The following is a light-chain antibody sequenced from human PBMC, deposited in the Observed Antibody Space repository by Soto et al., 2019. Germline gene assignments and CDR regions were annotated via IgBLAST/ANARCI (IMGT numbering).Light chain of an antibody. CDR1: SSDVGGYNY. CDR2: EVS. V-gene: IGLV2-14*01. Sequence: QSVLTQPASVSGAPGQSITISCTGTSSDVGGYNYVSWYQQHPGKAPKLMIYEVSNRPSGVSNRFSGSKSGNTASLTISGLKAEDEADYYCRSYTSSSTLVFGGGTQLTVL. J-gene: IGLJ2*01. CDR3: RSYTSSSTLV.